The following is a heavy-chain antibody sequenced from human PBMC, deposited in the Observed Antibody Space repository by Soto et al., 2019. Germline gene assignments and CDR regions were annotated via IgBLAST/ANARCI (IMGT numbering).Heavy chain of an antibody. D-gene: IGHD5-12*01. Sequence: PGESLKISCKASGYYFASYWIGWVRQMPGKGLEWMGIIYPGDSDTRYSPSFQGQVTISADKSVSTDHLEWSSLKASDAAMYYCASQGNDAEGFDYWGRGTLVTVSS. CDR2: IYPGDSDT. V-gene: IGHV5-51*01. CDR1: GYYFASYW. J-gene: IGHJ4*02. CDR3: ASQGNDAEGFDY.